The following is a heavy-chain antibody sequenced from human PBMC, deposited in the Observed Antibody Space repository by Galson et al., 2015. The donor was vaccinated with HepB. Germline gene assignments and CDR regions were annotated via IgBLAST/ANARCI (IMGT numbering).Heavy chain of an antibody. J-gene: IGHJ4*02. CDR1: GFTFSSYA. V-gene: IGHV3-30-3*01. CDR2: ISYDGSNK. CDR3: AKTSGYSYGTGFDY. Sequence: SLRLSCAASGFTFSSYAMHWVRQAPGKGLEWVAVISYDGSNKYYADSVKGRFTISRDNSKNTLYLQMNSLRAEDTAVYYCAKTSGYSYGTGFDYWAREPWSPSPQ. D-gene: IGHD5-18*01.